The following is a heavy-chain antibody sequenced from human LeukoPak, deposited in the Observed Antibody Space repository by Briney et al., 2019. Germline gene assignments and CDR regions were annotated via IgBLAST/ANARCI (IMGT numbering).Heavy chain of an antibody. CDR3: ARLRDSSGYACDY. Sequence: PGESLKISCKVSGYIFTSYWIGWVRQMPGKGLEWMGIIYPGDSDTRYSPSFQGQVTISADKSISTAYLQWSSLKASDTAMYYCARLRDSSGYACDYWGQGTLVTVSS. CDR2: IYPGDSDT. V-gene: IGHV5-51*03. J-gene: IGHJ4*02. CDR1: GYIFTSYW. D-gene: IGHD3-22*01.